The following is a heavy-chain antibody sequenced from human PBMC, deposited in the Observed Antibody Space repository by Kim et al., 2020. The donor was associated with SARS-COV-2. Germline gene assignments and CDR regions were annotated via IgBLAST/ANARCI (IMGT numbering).Heavy chain of an antibody. CDR1: GFTFSNYA. CDR3: ANSYGSGSYYFDY. CDR2: ISGSGGST. J-gene: IGHJ4*02. D-gene: IGHD3-10*01. Sequence: GGSLRLSCAASGFTFSNYAMSWVRQAPGKGLEWVAAISGSGGSTYYADSVKGRFTISRDNTKNTLYLQMNSLRAEDTAVYYCANSYGSGSYYFDYWGQGTLVSVSS. V-gene: IGHV3-23*01.